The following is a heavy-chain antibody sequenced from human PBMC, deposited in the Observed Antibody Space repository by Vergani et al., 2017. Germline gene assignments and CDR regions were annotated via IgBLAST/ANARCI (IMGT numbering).Heavy chain of an antibody. V-gene: IGHV3-30-3*01. CDR3: ARDDSVEAAAGPLDY. J-gene: IGHJ4*02. CDR1: GFTFSSYA. CDR2: ISYDGSNK. D-gene: IGHD6-13*01. Sequence: QVQLVESGGGVVQPGRSLRLSCAASGFTFSSYAMHWVRQAPGKGLEWVAVISYDGSNKYYADSVKGRFTISRDNSKNTLYLQMNSLRAEDTAVYYCARDDSVEAAAGPLDYWGQGTLVTVSS.